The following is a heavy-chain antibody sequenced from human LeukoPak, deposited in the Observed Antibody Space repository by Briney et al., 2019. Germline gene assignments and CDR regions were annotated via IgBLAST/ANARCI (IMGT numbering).Heavy chain of an antibody. D-gene: IGHD5-12*01. CDR2: ISYDGSNK. CDR1: GFTFSSYA. CDR3: ARKYSGYEPPFDY. Sequence: GGSLRLSCAASGFTFSSYAMHWVRQAPGKGLEWVAVISYDGSNKYYADSVKGRFTISRDNAKNTLYLQMNSLRAEDTAVYYCARKYSGYEPPFDYWGQGTLVTVSS. J-gene: IGHJ4*02. V-gene: IGHV3-30*04.